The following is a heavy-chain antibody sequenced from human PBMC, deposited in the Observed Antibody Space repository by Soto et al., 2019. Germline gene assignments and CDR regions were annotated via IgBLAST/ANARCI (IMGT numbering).Heavy chain of an antibody. J-gene: IGHJ4*02. V-gene: IGHV3-21*01. Sequence: GGSLRLSCAASGFTFSSYSMNWVRQAPGKGLEWVSSISSSSSYIYYADSVKGRFTISRDNAKNSLYLQMNSLRAEDTAVYYCARESPLVRSDDYWGQGTLVTVSS. CDR3: ARESPLVRSDDY. CDR2: ISSSSSYI. D-gene: IGHD2-2*01. CDR1: GFTFSSYS.